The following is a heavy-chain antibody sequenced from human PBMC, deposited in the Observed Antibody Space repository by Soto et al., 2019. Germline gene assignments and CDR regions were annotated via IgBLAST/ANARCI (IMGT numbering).Heavy chain of an antibody. Sequence: QVQLVQSGAEVKKPGSSVKVSCKASGGTFSSYTISWVRQAPGQGLEWMGRIIPILGIANYAQKFQGRVMITANKSKSTVYMELSSLRSEDTAVYYCAPNYGDYRLDPWGQGTLVTVSS. J-gene: IGHJ5*02. CDR3: APNYGDYRLDP. D-gene: IGHD4-17*01. CDR2: IIPILGIA. V-gene: IGHV1-69*02. CDR1: GGTFSSYT.